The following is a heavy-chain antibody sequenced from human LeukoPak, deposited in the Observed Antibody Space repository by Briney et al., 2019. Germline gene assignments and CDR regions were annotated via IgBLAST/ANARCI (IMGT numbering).Heavy chain of an antibody. Sequence: GASVKVSCKASGYTFTIYAMHWVRQAPGQRLEWMGWINAGNGNTKDSQKFQGRVTITRDTSASTAYMELRSLRSGDTAVYCCARSKYYDILTGIYGYWGQGTLVTVSS. CDR1: GYTFTIYA. J-gene: IGHJ4*02. CDR2: INAGNGNT. CDR3: ARSKYYDILTGIYGY. V-gene: IGHV1-3*01. D-gene: IGHD3-9*01.